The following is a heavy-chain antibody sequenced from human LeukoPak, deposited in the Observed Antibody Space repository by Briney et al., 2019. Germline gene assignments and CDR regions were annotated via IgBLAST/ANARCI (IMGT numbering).Heavy chain of an antibody. CDR1: GFTFSVAA. Sequence: GGSLRLSCAASGFTFSVAAMTWVRQAPGKGLEWVSLIGASGESTYYADSVKGRFTISRDNSKNTLSLQMNSLRVEDTAMYFSPGDIHFWTWGIGKMVTASS. V-gene: IGHV3-23*01. J-gene: IGHJ3*01. CDR3: PGDIHFWT. CDR2: IGASGEST. D-gene: IGHD5-12*01.